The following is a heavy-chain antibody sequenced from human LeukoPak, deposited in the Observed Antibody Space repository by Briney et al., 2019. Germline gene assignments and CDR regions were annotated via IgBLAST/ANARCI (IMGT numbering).Heavy chain of an antibody. J-gene: IGHJ2*01. V-gene: IGHV3-30*02. CDR2: IRYDGTNK. Sequence: GGSLRLSCAASGFSFSSYGMHWVRQAPGKGLEWMAFIRYDGTNKYYTDSVKGRFTISRDNSKNTLYLQMNSLRAEDTAVYYCAKEGNLRKSFGSVLGVAVRPRYFDLWGRGTLVTVSS. CDR3: AKEGNLRKSFGSVLGVAVRPRYFDL. CDR1: GFSFSSYG. D-gene: IGHD6-19*01.